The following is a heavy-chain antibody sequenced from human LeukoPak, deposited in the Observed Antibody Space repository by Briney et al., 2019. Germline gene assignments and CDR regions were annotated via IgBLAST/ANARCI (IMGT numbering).Heavy chain of an antibody. V-gene: IGHV3-15*01. CDR2: IKSKTDGGTT. CDR1: GFTFSNAW. J-gene: IGHJ4*02. Sequence: SGGSLRLSCAASGFTFSNAWMSWVRQAPGKGLEWVGRIKSKTDGGTTDYAASVKGRFTISRDDSKNTLYLQMNSLKTEDTAVYYCTTFQLLRGSDYWGQGTLVTVSS. CDR3: TTFQLLRGSDY. D-gene: IGHD3-9*01.